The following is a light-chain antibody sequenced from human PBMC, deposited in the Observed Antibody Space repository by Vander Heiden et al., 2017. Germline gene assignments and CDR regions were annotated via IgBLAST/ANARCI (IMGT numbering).Light chain of an antibody. J-gene: IGLJ3*02. CDR1: SGHRYNA. CDR3: QAWDTGIRV. V-gene: IGLV4-69*02. CDR2: VNSAGSH. Sequence: QLVLTQSPSASASLGASVKLTCTLSSGHRYNASAWHQQQPQKGPRYLMTVNSAGSHTKGDGIPDRFSGSSSGSERYLTISSLQSEDEADYYCQAWDTGIRVFGGGTKVTVL.